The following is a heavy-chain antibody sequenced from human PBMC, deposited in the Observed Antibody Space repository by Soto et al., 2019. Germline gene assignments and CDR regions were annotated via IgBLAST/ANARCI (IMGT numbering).Heavy chain of an antibody. V-gene: IGHV3-66*03. CDR2: IYSGGRR. D-gene: IGHD6-13*01. CDR1: GFTVSSSY. Sequence: EVQLVESGGGLIQPGGSLRLSCAASGFTVSSSYMTWVRQAPGRGLEWVSVIYSGGRRYYADSVKGRLTISRDNSKNTLYLQMNSLRAEDTAVYYCAKDLAPGIAAAATVDYWGQTTLVTVSS. J-gene: IGHJ4*02. CDR3: AKDLAPGIAAAATVDY.